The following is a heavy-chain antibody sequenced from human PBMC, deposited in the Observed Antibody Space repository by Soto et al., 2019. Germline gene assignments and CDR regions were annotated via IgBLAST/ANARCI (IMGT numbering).Heavy chain of an antibody. J-gene: IGHJ4*02. V-gene: IGHV1-46*01. D-gene: IGHD6-19*01. CDR1: GYTFTNHG. CDR3: ARTALQWLPFDY. CDR2: INPSDGST. Sequence: GASVKVSCKASGYTFTNHGISWVRQAPGQGLEWMGIINPSDGSTIYAQNFQGRVTMTRDTSTSTVYMELSSLRSEDTAVYFCARTALQWLPFDYWGQGTLVTVSS.